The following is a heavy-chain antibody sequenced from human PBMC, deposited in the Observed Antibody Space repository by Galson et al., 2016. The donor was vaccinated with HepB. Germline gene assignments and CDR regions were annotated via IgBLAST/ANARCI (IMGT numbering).Heavy chain of an antibody. D-gene: IGHD6-19*01. Sequence: LSLTCSFFGESFSGYFWTWIRQSPGVGLEWIGEMSHSGSANYNPSLKSRVTLSIDTSKNHFFLNLTSVTAADTGVYYCARAWRQWLVPWGRGTLVTVSA. J-gene: IGHJ2*01. CDR1: GESFSGYF. CDR3: ARAWRQWLVP. CDR2: MSHSGSA. V-gene: IGHV4-34*01.